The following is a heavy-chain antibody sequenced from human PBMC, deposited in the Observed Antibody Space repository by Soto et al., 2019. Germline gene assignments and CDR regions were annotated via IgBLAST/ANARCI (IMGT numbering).Heavy chain of an antibody. J-gene: IGHJ6*02. CDR3: AKARLFRYYYGMDV. CDR1: GFTFSSYA. V-gene: IGHV3-23*01. CDR2: ISGSGGST. D-gene: IGHD3-10*01. Sequence: PGGSLRLSCAASGFTFSSYAMSWVRQAPGKGLEWVSAISGSGGSTYYADSVKCRFTISRDNSKNTLYLQMNSLRAEDTAVYYCAKARLFRYYYGMDVWGQGTTVTVSS.